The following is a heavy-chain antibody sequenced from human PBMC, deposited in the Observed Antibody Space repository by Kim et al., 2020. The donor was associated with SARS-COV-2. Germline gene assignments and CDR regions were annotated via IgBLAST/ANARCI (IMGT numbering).Heavy chain of an antibody. V-gene: IGHV4-59*02. CDR3: ARDREITRNLFYSDY. CDR1: GDSVNYYD. Sequence: SETLSLTCTVSGDSVNYYDWSWIRQSPGKGLEWIGYIYYSGNTEYNPSLRSRVGISIDTSKNQFSLKLRSVTAADTAVYYCARDREITRNLFYSDYWGQGTQVTVSS. CDR2: IYYSGNT. D-gene: IGHD3-10*01. J-gene: IGHJ4*02.